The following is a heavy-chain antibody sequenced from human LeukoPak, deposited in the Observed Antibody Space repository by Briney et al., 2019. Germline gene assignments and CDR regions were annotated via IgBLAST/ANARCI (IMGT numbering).Heavy chain of an antibody. Sequence: PGRSLRLSCAASGFPFKNYAMYWVRQAPGRGLEWVGLISNDGKKNSFADSMKGRFTISRDNSKNTLYLQMNNLGTEDTAVYYCARTTPDYGTLGYWGQGTLVTVSS. CDR2: ISNDGKKN. CDR1: GFPFKNYA. V-gene: IGHV3-30*14. J-gene: IGHJ4*02. CDR3: ARTTPDYGTLGY. D-gene: IGHD4-17*01.